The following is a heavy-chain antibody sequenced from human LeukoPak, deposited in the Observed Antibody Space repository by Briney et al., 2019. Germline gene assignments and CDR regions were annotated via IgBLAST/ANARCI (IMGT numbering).Heavy chain of an antibody. Sequence: GGSLRLSCAASGFTFSSYSMSWVRQAPGKGLEWVSAISGSGGSTYYADSVKGRFTISRDNSKNTLYLQMNSLRAEDTAVYYCWVPATAGEADYWGQGTLVTVSS. J-gene: IGHJ4*02. D-gene: IGHD2-2*01. CDR2: ISGSGGST. CDR3: WVPATAGEADY. CDR1: GFTFSSYS. V-gene: IGHV3-23*01.